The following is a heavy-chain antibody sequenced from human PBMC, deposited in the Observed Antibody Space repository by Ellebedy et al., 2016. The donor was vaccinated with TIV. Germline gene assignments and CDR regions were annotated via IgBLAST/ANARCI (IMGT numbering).Heavy chain of an antibody. CDR2: INHSGST. Sequence: MPSETLSLTCAVYGGSFSGYYWSWIRQTTGTGLEWIGEINHSGSTNYNPSRKRRVTISVDTSNNQFSLKLHSVTAADTAVYYCAREGGYYGSGSYYQIEDWGQGTLVTVSS. CDR3: AREGGYYGSGSYYQIED. V-gene: IGHV4-34*01. J-gene: IGHJ4*02. CDR1: GGSFSGYY. D-gene: IGHD3-10*01.